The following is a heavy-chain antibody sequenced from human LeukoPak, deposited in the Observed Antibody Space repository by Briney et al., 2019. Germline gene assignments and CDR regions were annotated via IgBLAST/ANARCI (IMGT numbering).Heavy chain of an antibody. Sequence: ASVKVSCKASGYTFTYYYIHWLRQAPGQGLEWMGIINPSSVSTSYAQKFQGRVTMTRDMSTSTVYMELSSLRSEDTAVYYCARDLRGNSEVSGYWGQGTLVTVSS. J-gene: IGHJ4*02. CDR3: ARDLRGNSEVSGY. V-gene: IGHV1-46*01. D-gene: IGHD4-23*01. CDR1: GYTFTYYY. CDR2: INPSSVST.